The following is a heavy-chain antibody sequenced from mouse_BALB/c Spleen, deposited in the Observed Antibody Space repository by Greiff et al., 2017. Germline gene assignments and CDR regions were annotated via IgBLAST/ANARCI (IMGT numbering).Heavy chain of an antibody. V-gene: IGHV1S56*01. J-gene: IGHJ2*01. Sequence: QVQLQQSGPELVKPGASVRISCKASGYTFTSYYIHWVKQRPGQGLEWIGWIYPGNVNTKYNEKFKGKATLTADKSSSTAYMQLSSLTSEDSAVYFCARDWGLLRYPYYFDYWGQGTTLTVSS. D-gene: IGHD1-1*01. CDR2: IYPGNVNT. CDR3: ARDWGLLRYPYYFDY. CDR1: GYTFTSYY.